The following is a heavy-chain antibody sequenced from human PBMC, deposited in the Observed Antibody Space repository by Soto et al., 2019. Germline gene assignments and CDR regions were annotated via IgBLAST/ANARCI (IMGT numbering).Heavy chain of an antibody. J-gene: IGHJ4*02. Sequence: QVQLVESGGGLVKPGGCLRLSCAASGFTFIDYYMSWIRQAPGKGLEWVSYISSSGSDTNYADSVKGRFTVSRDNAKNSLYLQMNILRAEDTAVYYCARSLRGYSGYSGYWGQGTLVTVSS. CDR2: ISSSGSDT. D-gene: IGHD5-12*01. CDR3: ARSLRGYSGYSGY. V-gene: IGHV3-11*05. CDR1: GFTFIDYY.